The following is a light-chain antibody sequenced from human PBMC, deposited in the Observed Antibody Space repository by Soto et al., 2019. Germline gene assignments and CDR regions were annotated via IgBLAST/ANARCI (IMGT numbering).Light chain of an antibody. J-gene: IGLJ2*01. CDR1: SSDVGAHNY. Sequence: QPVLTQPPSASGSPGQSVTISCTGTSSDVGAHNYVSWYQLHPGKAPKLVISEVHKRPSGVPDRFSGSKSGNTASLTVSGLQAEDEADYYCSSFAGDNNFVVFGGGTKLTVL. V-gene: IGLV2-8*01. CDR2: EVH. CDR3: SSFAGDNNFVV.